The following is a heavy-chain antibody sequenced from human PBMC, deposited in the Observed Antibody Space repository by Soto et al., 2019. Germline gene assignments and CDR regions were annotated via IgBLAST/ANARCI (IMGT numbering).Heavy chain of an antibody. CDR1: GFPLSNYA. V-gene: IGHV3-48*02. CDR3: ARIKLVEFFFINVDVYDMDV. Sequence: EVQLVESGGGLVQPGGSLRPSCAASGFPLSNYAVNWVRQAPGKGLEGVSYISSDSRYIYYGDSVKGRFTISRDDARNSVYLQMNSLRDEDTAVYYCARIKLVEFFFINVDVYDMDVWGQGTPVTVSS. CDR2: ISSDSRYI. D-gene: IGHD3-16*01. J-gene: IGHJ6*02.